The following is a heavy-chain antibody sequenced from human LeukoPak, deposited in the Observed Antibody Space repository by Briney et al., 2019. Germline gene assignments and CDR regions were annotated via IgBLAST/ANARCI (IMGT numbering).Heavy chain of an antibody. V-gene: IGHV4-30-4*01. CDR3: ARVWDYGSGSYGFDY. CDR1: GGSISSGDYY. D-gene: IGHD3-10*01. Sequence: SETLSLTCTVSGGSISSGDYYWSWIRQPPGKGPEWIGYIYYSGSTYYDPSLKSRVTISVDTSKNQFSLKLSSVTAADTAVYYCARVWDYGSGSYGFDYWGQGTLVTVSS. CDR2: IYYSGST. J-gene: IGHJ4*02.